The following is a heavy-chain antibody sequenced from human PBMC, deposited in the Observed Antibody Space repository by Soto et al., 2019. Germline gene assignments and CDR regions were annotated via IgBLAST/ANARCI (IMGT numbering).Heavy chain of an antibody. CDR1: GFTFSSYA. J-gene: IGHJ6*02. CDR2: ISYDGSNK. Sequence: GGSLRLSCAASGFTFSSYAMHWVRQAPGKGLEWVAVISYDGSNKYYADSVKGRFTISRDNSKDTLYLQMNSLRAEDTAVYYCAKNSGLGGMDVWGQGTTVTVSS. CDR3: AKNSGLGGMDV. V-gene: IGHV3-30-3*02.